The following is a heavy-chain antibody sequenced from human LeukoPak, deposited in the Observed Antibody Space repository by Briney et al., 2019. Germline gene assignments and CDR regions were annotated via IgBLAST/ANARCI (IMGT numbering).Heavy chain of an antibody. CDR2: ISYSGNI. J-gene: IGHJ4*02. CDR3: ARQRRLELPDY. D-gene: IGHD3-16*01. V-gene: IGHV4-39*01. Sequence: SETLSLTCTVSGGSISSSTYYWGWIRRPPGKGLEWIGSISYSGNIYYNPSLKSRVTISVDTSKNQFSLKLSSVTAADTAVYYCARQRRLELPDYWGQGTLVTVSS. CDR1: GGSISSSTYY.